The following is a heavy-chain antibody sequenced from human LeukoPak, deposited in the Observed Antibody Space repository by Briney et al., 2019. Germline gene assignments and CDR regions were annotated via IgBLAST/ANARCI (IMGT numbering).Heavy chain of an antibody. CDR2: IIPIFGTA. J-gene: IGHJ4*02. V-gene: IGHV1-69*13. CDR1: GGTFSIYA. Sequence: ASVKVSFKASGGTFSIYAISWVRQAPGQGLEWMGGIIPIFGTANYAQKFQGRVTITADESTSTAYMELSSLRSEDTAVYYCARGAVAGIGGLVFWGQGTLVTVSS. D-gene: IGHD6-19*01. CDR3: ARGAVAGIGGLVF.